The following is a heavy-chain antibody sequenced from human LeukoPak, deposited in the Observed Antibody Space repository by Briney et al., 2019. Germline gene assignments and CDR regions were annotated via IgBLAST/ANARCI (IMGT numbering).Heavy chain of an antibody. J-gene: IGHJ5*02. CDR3: AKDRYSSSFNWFDP. CDR1: GFTFDDYA. D-gene: IGHD6-13*01. V-gene: IGHV3-9*01. CDR2: ISWNSGSI. Sequence: SGKSLRLSCAASGFTFDDYAMHWVRQAPGKGLGWVSGISWNSGSIGYADSVKGRFTISRDNAKNSLYLQMNSLRAEDTALYYCAKDRYSSSFNWFDPWGQGTLVTVSS.